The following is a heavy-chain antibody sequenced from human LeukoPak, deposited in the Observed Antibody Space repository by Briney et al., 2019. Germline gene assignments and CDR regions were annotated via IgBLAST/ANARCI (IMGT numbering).Heavy chain of an antibody. CDR2: IYYSGST. Sequence: SETLSLTCTVSGGSISSYYWSWIRQPPGKGLEWIGYIYYSGSTNYNPSLKSRVIISVDTSKNQFSLKLSSVTAADTAVYYCARHDYGDYGGDSGYFDYWGQGTLVTVSS. D-gene: IGHD4-17*01. CDR1: GGSISSYY. J-gene: IGHJ4*02. V-gene: IGHV4-59*08. CDR3: ARHDYGDYGGDSGYFDY.